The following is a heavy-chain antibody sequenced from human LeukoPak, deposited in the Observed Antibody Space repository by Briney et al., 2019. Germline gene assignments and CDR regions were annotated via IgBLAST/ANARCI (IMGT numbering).Heavy chain of an antibody. CDR1: GDSVSSNSAA. CDR2: TYYRSKWYN. Sequence: HSQTLSLTCAISGDSVSSNSAAWNWIRQSPSRGLEWLGRTYYRSKWYNDYAVSAKSRITLNPDTSKNQFSPQLHSVTPEDTAVYYCAGFSTVADAFDIWGQGTMVTVSS. CDR3: AGFSTVADAFDI. D-gene: IGHD6-13*01. V-gene: IGHV6-1*01. J-gene: IGHJ3*02.